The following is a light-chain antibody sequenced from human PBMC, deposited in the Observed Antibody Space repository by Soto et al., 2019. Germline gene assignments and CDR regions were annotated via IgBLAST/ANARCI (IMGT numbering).Light chain of an antibody. J-gene: IGKJ4*01. CDR1: QSITTF. CDR3: QQRNSWPLT. CDR2: DAS. V-gene: IGKV3-11*01. Sequence: ETVLTQSPATLSLTPGARVTLSCSASQSITTFLAGHQQKPGQAPRLLIYDASNRATGIPARFIGSGSGTDFALTISSLEPEDSAIYYCQQRNSWPLTFGGGTKVEI.